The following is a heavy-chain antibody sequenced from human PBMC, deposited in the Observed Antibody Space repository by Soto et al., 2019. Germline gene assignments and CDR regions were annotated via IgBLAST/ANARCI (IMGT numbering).Heavy chain of an antibody. CDR1: GYSISSGYY. D-gene: IGHD3-22*01. CDR3: ARWGGSSGYTYYYYYYGMGV. J-gene: IGHJ6*02. V-gene: IGHV4-38-2*01. Sequence: PSETLSLTCAVSGYSISSGYYWGWIRQPPGKGLEWIGSIYHSGSTYYNPSLKSRVTISVDTSKNQFSLKLSSVTAADTAVYYCARWGGSSGYTYYYYYYGMGVWGQGTTVTVSS. CDR2: IYHSGST.